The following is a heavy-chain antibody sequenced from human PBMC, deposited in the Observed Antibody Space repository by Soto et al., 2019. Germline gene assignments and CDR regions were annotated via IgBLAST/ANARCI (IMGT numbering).Heavy chain of an antibody. CDR2: INHSGST. CDR1: GGSFSGYY. V-gene: IGHV4-34*01. D-gene: IGHD1-26*01. CDR3: ARGWERIFDY. J-gene: IGHJ4*02. Sequence: QVQLQQWGAGLLKPSETLSLTCAVYGGSFSGYYWNWIRQPPGKGLEWIGEINHSGSTNYNPSLKRRVTISVDTSQNQFSLKLSSVTAADTAVYYCARGWERIFDYWGQGTLVTVSS.